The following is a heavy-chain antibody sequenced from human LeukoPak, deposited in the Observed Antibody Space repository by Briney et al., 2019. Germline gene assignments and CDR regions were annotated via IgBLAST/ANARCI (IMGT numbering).Heavy chain of an antibody. CDR2: ISSSGDNT. J-gene: IGHJ5*02. CDR3: AKDRVAIFGVVTTHWFDP. D-gene: IGHD3-3*01. V-gene: IGHV3-23*01. CDR1: GFTFSSYA. Sequence: GGTLRLSCAASGFTFSSYAMNWVRQAPGKGLEWVSGISSSGDNTYYADSVKGRFTISRDNSKKTLYLQMNSLRAEDTAVYYCAKDRVAIFGVVTTHWFDPWGQGALVTVSS.